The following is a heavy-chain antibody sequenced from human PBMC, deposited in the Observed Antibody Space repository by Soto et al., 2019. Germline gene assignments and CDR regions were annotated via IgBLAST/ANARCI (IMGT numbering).Heavy chain of an antibody. CDR1: GFTFSSYG. Sequence: GGSLRLSCAASGFTFSSYGMHWVRQAPGKGLEWVAVISYDGSNKYYADSVKGRFTISRDNSKNTLYLQMNSLRAEDTAVYYCAKDRRPHNGVGCFDYWGQGTLVTVSS. CDR3: AKDRRPHNGVGCFDY. CDR2: ISYDGSNK. J-gene: IGHJ4*02. D-gene: IGHD2-8*01. V-gene: IGHV3-30*18.